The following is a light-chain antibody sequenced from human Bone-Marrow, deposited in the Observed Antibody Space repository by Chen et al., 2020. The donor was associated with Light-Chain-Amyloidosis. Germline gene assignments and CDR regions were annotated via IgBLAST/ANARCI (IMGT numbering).Light chain of an antibody. CDR3: QVWDRSSDRPV. Sequence: SYVLTQQSSVSVAPGQTATIACGGNNIGSTSVPWYQQTPGQAPLLVFYDDSDRPSGIPERLSGSNSGNTATLTISRVEAGDEADYCCQVWDRSSDRPVFGGGSKLPVL. CDR1: NIGSTS. V-gene: IGLV3-21*02. CDR2: DDS. J-gene: IGLJ3*02.